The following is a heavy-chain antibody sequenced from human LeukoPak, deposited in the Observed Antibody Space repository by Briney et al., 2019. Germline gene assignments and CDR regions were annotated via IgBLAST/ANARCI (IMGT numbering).Heavy chain of an antibody. J-gene: IGHJ3*02. Sequence: GASVKVSCKASGYTFTSYDTNWVRQATGQGLEWMGWMSPNSGNTGYAQKFQGRVTMTRNTSISTAYMELSSLRSEDTAVYYCARGGVLWFGELGFAFDIWGQGTMVTVSS. V-gene: IGHV1-8*01. CDR3: ARGGVLWFGELGFAFDI. D-gene: IGHD3-10*01. CDR1: GYTFTSYD. CDR2: MSPNSGNT.